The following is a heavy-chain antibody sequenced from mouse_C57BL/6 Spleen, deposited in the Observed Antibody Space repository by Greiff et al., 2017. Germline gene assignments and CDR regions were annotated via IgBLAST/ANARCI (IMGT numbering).Heavy chain of an antibody. CDR2: INPNNGGT. Sequence: EVQLQQSGPELVKPGASVKIPCKASGYTFTDYNMDWVKQSHGKSLEWIGDINPNNGGTIYNQKFKGKATLTVDKSSSTAYMELRSLTSEDTAVXYCARSGYSNYLNAMDYWGQGTSVTVSS. CDR1: GYTFTDYN. J-gene: IGHJ4*01. CDR3: ARSGYSNYLNAMDY. V-gene: IGHV1-18*01. D-gene: IGHD2-5*01.